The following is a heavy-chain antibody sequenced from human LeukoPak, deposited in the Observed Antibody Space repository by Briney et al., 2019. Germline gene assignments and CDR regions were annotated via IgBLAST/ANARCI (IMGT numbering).Heavy chain of an antibody. CDR2: IFHTGST. CDR3: ARELWFANAPGSWLDP. V-gene: IGHV4-30-2*01. D-gene: IGHD2-21*01. Sequence: SQTLSLTCVVSGGSISSGAYSWSWIRQPPGKGLEWIGYIFHTGSTFYNPSLKSRVTISVDNSKNQFSLRLSSVTAADTAVYYCARELWFANAPGSWLDPWGQGALVTVSS. J-gene: IGHJ5*02. CDR1: GGSISSGAYS.